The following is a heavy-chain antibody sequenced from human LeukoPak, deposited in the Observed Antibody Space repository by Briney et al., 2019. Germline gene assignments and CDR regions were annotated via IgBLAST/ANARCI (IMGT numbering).Heavy chain of an antibody. D-gene: IGHD1-1*01. CDR2: IYPGDSDT. CDR1: GYTFTSYW. J-gene: IGHJ4*02. Sequence: GESLKISCKGSGYTFTSYWIGWVRQMPGKGLEWMGIIYPGDSDTRYSPSCQGQVTISADKSINTAYLQWSSLKASDTAMYYCVRPGTTGTLPFDYWGQGTLVTVSS. CDR3: VRPGTTGTLPFDY. V-gene: IGHV5-51*01.